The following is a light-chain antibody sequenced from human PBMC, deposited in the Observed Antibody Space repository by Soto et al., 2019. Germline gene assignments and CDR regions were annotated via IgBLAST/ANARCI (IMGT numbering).Light chain of an antibody. CDR3: QQYHAWPPST. J-gene: IGKJ4*01. V-gene: IGKV3-15*01. Sequence: DIVMTQSPAILSVSPGERATLSCRASQSVETFLAWFQHKAGQAPRLLIFGASTRAAGVPARFSGGGSGTEFTLTIESLRSEDFAVYFCQQYHAWPPSTFGGGTKVEIK. CDR2: GAS. CDR1: QSVETF.